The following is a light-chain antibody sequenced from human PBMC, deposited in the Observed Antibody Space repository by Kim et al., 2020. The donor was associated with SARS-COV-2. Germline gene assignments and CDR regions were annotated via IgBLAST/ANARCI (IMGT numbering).Light chain of an antibody. CDR3: ATWDDSLGGSWV. J-gene: IGLJ3*02. CDR1: TSNIGNNY. CDR2: RND. Sequence: ELTQPPSTSGTPGQRVTISCSGSTSNIGNNYVSWYQHLPGTAPRLLIYRNDQWPSGVPDRFSGSKSGTSASLAISGLRAEDEADYYCATWDDSLGGSWVFGGGTQLTVL. V-gene: IGLV1-47*01.